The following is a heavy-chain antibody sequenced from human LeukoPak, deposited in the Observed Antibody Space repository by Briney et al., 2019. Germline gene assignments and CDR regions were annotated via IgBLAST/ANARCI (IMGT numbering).Heavy chain of an antibody. V-gene: IGHV3-53*01. J-gene: IGHJ3*02. D-gene: IGHD6-13*01. Sequence: GGSLRLSCAASGFTVSSNYMSWVRQAPGKGLEWVSVIYSGGSTYYADSVKGRFTISRDNSKNTLYLQMNSLRAEDTAVYYCAREGVYSSSWYNAFDIWGQGTMVTVSS. CDR1: GFTVSSNY. CDR2: IYSGGST. CDR3: AREGVYSSSWYNAFDI.